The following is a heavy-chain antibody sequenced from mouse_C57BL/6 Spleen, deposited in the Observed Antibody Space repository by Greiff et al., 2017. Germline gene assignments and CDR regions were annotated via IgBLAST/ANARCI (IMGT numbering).Heavy chain of an antibody. CDR3: TRDRASYAMDY. V-gene: IGHV5-9-1*02. Sequence: EVKLVESGEGLVKPGGSLKLSCAASGFTFSSYAMSWVRQTPEKRLEWVAYISSGGDYIYYAATVKGRFTISRDNARNTLYLQMSSLKSEDTAMYYCTRDRASYAMDYWGQGTSVTVSS. CDR1: GFTFSSYA. J-gene: IGHJ4*01. D-gene: IGHD3-1*01. CDR2: ISSGGDYI.